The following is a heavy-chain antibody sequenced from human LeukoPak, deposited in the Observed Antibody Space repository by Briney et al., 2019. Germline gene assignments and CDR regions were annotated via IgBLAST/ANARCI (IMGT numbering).Heavy chain of an antibody. V-gene: IGHV3-7*03. CDR1: GFTFSSYW. CDR3: ARRVGRVVRGVIRYYYYMDV. Sequence: GGSLRLSCAASGFTFSSYWMSWVRQAPGKGLEWVANIKKDGSEKYYVDSVKGRFTISRDNAKNSLYLQMNSLRAEDTAVYYCARRVGRVVRGVIRYYYYMDVWGKGTTVTISS. CDR2: IKKDGSEK. D-gene: IGHD3-10*01. J-gene: IGHJ6*03.